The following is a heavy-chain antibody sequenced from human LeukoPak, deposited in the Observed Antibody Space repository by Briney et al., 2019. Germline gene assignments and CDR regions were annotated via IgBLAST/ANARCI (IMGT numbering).Heavy chain of an antibody. CDR3: ARGDSSGYYEGYFDY. CDR2: ISGSGGST. CDR1: GFTFSSYA. V-gene: IGHV3-23*01. J-gene: IGHJ4*02. D-gene: IGHD3-22*01. Sequence: GGSLRLSCAASGFTFSSYAMSWVRQAPGKGLEWVSAISGSGGSTYYADSVKGRFTISRDNSKNTLYLQMNSLRAEDTAVYYCARGDSSGYYEGYFDYWGQGTLFTVSS.